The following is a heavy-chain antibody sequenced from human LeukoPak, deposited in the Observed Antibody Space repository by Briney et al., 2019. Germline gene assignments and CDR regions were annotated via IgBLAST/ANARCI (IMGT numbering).Heavy chain of an antibody. V-gene: IGHV3-7*01. CDR3: ASLRRYCSGGSCYWGDFDY. Sequence: GGSLRLSCAASGFTFSNYALSWVRQAPGKGLEWVANIKQDGSEKYYVDSVKGRFTISRDNAKNSLYLQMNSLRAEDTAVYYCASLRRYCSGGSCYWGDFDYWGQGTLVTVSS. CDR2: IKQDGSEK. CDR1: GFTFSNYA. J-gene: IGHJ4*02. D-gene: IGHD2-15*01.